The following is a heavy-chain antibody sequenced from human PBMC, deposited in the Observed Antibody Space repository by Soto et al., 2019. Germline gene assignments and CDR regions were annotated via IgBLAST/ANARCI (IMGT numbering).Heavy chain of an antibody. CDR3: AKVDYYGSGNWGAFDI. V-gene: IGHV3-23*01. J-gene: IGHJ3*02. CDR2: ISGSGGST. CDR1: GFTFSSYA. D-gene: IGHD3-10*01. Sequence: EVQLLESGGGLVQPGGSLRLSCAASGFTFSSYAMSWVRQAPGKGLEWVSAISGSGGSTYYQDSVKGRFTISRDNSKNTLYLQMNSLRAEDTAVYYCAKVDYYGSGNWGAFDIWGQGTMVTVSS.